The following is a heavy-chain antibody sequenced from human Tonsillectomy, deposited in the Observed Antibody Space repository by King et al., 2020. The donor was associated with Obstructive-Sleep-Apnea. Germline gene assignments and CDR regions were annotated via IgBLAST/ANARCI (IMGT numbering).Heavy chain of an antibody. CDR2: ISGSGGTT. D-gene: IGHD5/OR15-5a*01. Sequence: VQLVESGGGLVQPGGSLRLSCTASGFTFSTYAMNWVRQAPGKGLEWVSTISGSGGTTYYADSVKGRVTISRDNSKNTLYLHMNNLRAEDTAVYHCAKSVSSGTYFDYWGQGTLVTVSS. CDR3: AKSVSSGTYFDY. V-gene: IGHV3-23*04. J-gene: IGHJ4*02. CDR1: GFTFSTYA.